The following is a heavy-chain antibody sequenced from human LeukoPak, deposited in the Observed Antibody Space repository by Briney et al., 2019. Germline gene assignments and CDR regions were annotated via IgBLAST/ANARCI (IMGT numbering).Heavy chain of an antibody. D-gene: IGHD6-19*01. V-gene: IGHV4-61*02. CDR2: IYTSGST. CDR1: GGSISSSNYY. CDR3: ARPFLRFSSGWHFDY. J-gene: IGHJ4*02. Sequence: SETLSLTCTVSGGSISSSNYYWGWIRQPAGKGLEWIGRIYTSGSTNYNPSLKSRVTISVDTSKNQLSLKLSSVTAADTAIYYCARPFLRFSSGWHFDYWGQGILVTVSS.